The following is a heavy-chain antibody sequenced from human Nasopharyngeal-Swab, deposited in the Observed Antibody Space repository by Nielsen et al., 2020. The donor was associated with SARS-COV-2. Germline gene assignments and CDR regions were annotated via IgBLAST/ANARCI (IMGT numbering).Heavy chain of an antibody. CDR2: IIPIFGTA. CDR1: GYTLPELS. CDR3: ASDGSGTGAQDY. Sequence: SVKVSCQVSGYTLPELSLHWVRPAPGKGLDWMGGIIPIFGTANYAQKFQGRVTITADESTSTAYMELSSLRSEDTAVYYCASDGSGTGAQDYWGQGTLVTVSS. V-gene: IGHV1-69*13. D-gene: IGHD2-2*01. J-gene: IGHJ4*02.